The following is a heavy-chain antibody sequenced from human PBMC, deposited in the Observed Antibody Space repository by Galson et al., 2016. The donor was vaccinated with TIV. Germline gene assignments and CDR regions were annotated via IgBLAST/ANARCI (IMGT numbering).Heavy chain of an antibody. J-gene: IGHJ4*02. CDR2: IRSKTYGGSA. CDR1: GLTFGDFA. V-gene: IGHV3-49*03. D-gene: IGHD6-13*01. CDR3: AREGSSWKTDYFFDY. Sequence: SLRLSCATSGLTFGDFAMSWFRQAPGKGLEWVGSIRSKTYGGSADYAASVKGRFSISRDDSESITYLQMNSLKTEDTAVYYCAREGSSWKTDYFFDYWGQGTLVTVSS.